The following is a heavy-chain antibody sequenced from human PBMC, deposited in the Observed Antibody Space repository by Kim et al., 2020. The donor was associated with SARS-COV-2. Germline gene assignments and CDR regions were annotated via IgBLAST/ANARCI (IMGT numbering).Heavy chain of an antibody. D-gene: IGHD6-19*01. CDR2: MNPHNGDT. J-gene: IGHJ5*02. CDR1: GYSFTSHE. Sequence: ASVNVSCKASGYSFTSHEINWVRQAPGQGLEWIGWMNPHNGDTGFAQKFQGRVTMTRDPSRGTAYMELSSLRSDDTAGYYCARDSSDWPLVGFDPWGQGTLVTVSS. V-gene: IGHV1-8*01. CDR3: ARDSSDWPLVGFDP.